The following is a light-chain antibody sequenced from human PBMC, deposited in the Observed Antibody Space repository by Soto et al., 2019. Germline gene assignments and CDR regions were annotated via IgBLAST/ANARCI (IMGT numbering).Light chain of an antibody. CDR2: DAS. Sequence: IQMTQSPSTLSASVGDRVTITCRASQNIRSWLAWYQQKPGKAPKLLIFDASSLESGVPSRFSGSGSGTECTLTISSLQPDDFAAYYCQQYSAYSLTVGGGNKVDIK. CDR1: QNIRSW. CDR3: QQYSAYSLT. V-gene: IGKV1-5*01. J-gene: IGKJ4*01.